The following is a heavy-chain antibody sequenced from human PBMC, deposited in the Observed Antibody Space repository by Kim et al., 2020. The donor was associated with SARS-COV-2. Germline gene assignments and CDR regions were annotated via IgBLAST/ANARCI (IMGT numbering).Heavy chain of an antibody. CDR2: INSDGSDT. CDR3: ARNNWGIDY. J-gene: IGHJ4*02. Sequence: GGSLRLSCAVSGFTFSSHWMHWVRHTPGKGLVWVSRINSDGSDTSYADSVTGRFTISRDNARNTLFLQMNSLTAADTAVYYCARNNWGIDYWGQGTRVTV. D-gene: IGHD7-27*01. CDR1: GFTFSSHW. V-gene: IGHV3-74*01.